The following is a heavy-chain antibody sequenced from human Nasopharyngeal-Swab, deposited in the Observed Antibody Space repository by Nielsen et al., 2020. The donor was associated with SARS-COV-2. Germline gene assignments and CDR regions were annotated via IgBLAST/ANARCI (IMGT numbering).Heavy chain of an antibody. CDR2: ISGYNGNT. D-gene: IGHD6-19*01. CDR1: GYTFTSYG. J-gene: IGHJ4*02. V-gene: IGHV1-18*01. Sequence: SVKVSCKASGYTFTSYGISWVRQAPGQGLEWMGWISGYNGNTNYARKLQGRVTMTTDASTSTAYMELRSLRSDDTAVYYCARRDSSGWHVDYWGQGTLVTVSS. CDR3: ARRDSSGWHVDY.